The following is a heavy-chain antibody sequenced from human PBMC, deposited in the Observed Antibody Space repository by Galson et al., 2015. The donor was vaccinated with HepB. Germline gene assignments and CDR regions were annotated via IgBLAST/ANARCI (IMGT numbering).Heavy chain of an antibody. CDR2: ITGSGSRK. D-gene: IGHD1-1*01. J-gene: IGHJ4*02. V-gene: IGHV3-23*01. CDR3: AKDIGNWNHELASDS. Sequence: SLRLSCAASGFIFTRYAMSWVRQAPGKGLEWVSTITGSGSRKYHAHSVKGRFTISRDNSKNTLSLQMNTLEVEDTAVYYCAKDIGNWNHELASDSWGQGTLVTVAS. CDR1: GFIFTRYA.